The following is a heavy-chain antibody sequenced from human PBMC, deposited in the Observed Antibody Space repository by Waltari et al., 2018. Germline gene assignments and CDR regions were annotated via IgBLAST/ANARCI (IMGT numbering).Heavy chain of an antibody. D-gene: IGHD6-6*01. CDR2: IYLGDSVT. Sequence: EVQLVQSGAEVKKPGESLKISCQGSGYSFTNFWIGSVRQMPGKGLGWTWVIYLGDSVTRYIPSFQGQVTISADKSISTAYLQWSSLKASDTAMYYCARRLGGYSSSAGGYWGQGTTVTVSS. CDR3: ARRLGGYSSSAGGY. V-gene: IGHV5-51*01. CDR1: GYSFTNFW. J-gene: IGHJ6*02.